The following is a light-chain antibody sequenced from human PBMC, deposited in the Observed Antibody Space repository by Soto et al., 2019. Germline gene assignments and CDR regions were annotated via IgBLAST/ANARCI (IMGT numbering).Light chain of an antibody. CDR1: SGSIASNY. V-gene: IGLV6-57*04. J-gene: IGLJ2*01. CDR3: QSYDSYTVV. CDR2: EHN. Sequence: NFMLTQPHSVSESPGKTVTISCTRSSGSIASNYVQWYQQRPGSAPTTVIYEHNQRPSGVPDRFSGSTDGSSNSASLTISGLQPEDEADYYCQSYDSYTVVFGGGTKLTVL.